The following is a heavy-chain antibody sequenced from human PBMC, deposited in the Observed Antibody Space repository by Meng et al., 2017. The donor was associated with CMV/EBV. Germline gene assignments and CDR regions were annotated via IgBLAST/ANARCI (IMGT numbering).Heavy chain of an antibody. CDR2: ISYDGSNK. CDR3: ARDVNYSLNK. CDR1: GFTFSSYA. J-gene: IGHJ4*02. Sequence: GESLKISCAASGFTFSSYAMHWVRQAPGKGLEWVAVISYDGSNKYYADSVKGRFTISRDNSKNTLYLQMNSLRAEDTAVYYCARDVNYSLNKWCQGTLVTVSS. D-gene: IGHD4-11*01. V-gene: IGHV3-30-3*01.